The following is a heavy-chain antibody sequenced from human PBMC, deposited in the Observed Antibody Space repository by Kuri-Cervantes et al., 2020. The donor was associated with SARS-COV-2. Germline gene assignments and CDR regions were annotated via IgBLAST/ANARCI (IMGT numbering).Heavy chain of an antibody. J-gene: IGHJ3*02. D-gene: IGHD1-14*01. CDR3: ARDRGMRILDAFDI. Sequence: SVKVSCKASGYTFSTYDINWVRQASGQGLEWMGGIIPIFDTANYAQKFQGRVSITADKSTSTAYMELSSLRSEDTAVYYCARDRGMRILDAFDIWGQGTMVTVSS. V-gene: IGHV1-69*06. CDR1: GYTFSTYD. CDR2: IIPIFDTA.